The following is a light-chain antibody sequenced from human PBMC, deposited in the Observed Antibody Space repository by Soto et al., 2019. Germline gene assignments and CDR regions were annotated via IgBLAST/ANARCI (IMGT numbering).Light chain of an antibody. V-gene: IGLV2-14*01. CDR3: SSYTSSSTVV. J-gene: IGLJ2*01. Sequence: QSALTQPASVSGSLGQSITISCTGTSSDVGGYNYVSWYQQHPGKDPKVVTFAVTIRPSGVSSRFSGSKSGNTASLTVSGLQAEDEGDYYCSSYTSSSTVVFGGGTKVTVL. CDR1: SSDVGGYNY. CDR2: AVT.